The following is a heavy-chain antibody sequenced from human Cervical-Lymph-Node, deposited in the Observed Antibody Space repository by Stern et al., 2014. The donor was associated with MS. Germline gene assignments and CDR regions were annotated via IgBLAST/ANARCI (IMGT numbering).Heavy chain of an antibody. D-gene: IGHD1-26*01. V-gene: IGHV1-2*02. CDR2: INPNSGGT. CDR1: GYTFTDYY. Sequence: VQLVESGAEVKKPGASVKVSCRASGYTFTDYYIHWVRQSPGQGLEWMGWINPNSGGTNYAQKFQGRVTMTRDTSISTAYMELSRLRSDDTAVYYCAEDLTRWWEGDGSAFDIWGQGTMITVSS. CDR3: AEDLTRWWEGDGSAFDI. J-gene: IGHJ3*02.